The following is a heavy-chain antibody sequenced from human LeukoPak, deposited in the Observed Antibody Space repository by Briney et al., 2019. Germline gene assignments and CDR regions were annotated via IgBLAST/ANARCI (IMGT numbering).Heavy chain of an antibody. CDR2: ISSSSSYI. D-gene: IGHD1-26*01. J-gene: IGHJ4*02. Sequence: PGGSLRLSCAASGFTSSSYSMNWVRQAPGKGLEWVSSISSSSSYIYYADSGKGRFTISRDNAKNSLYLQMNSLRAEDTAVYYCARDSEWELLSYWGQGTLVTVSS. CDR1: GFTSSSYS. CDR3: ARDSEWELLSY. V-gene: IGHV3-21*01.